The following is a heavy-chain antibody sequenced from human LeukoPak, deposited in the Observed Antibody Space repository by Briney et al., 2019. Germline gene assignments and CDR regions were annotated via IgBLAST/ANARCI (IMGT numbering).Heavy chain of an antibody. V-gene: IGHV3-7*01. D-gene: IGHD5-18*01. J-gene: IGHJ4*02. Sequence: PGGSLRLSCTASGFTFSNYWMSWVRQAPGKGLEWVANMKQDGSEQYYVDSMKGRFTISRDNAKNSLYLQINSLRAEDTAVYYCARDRAGYSYGPDYWGQGTLVTVSS. CDR3: ARDRAGYSYGPDY. CDR2: MKQDGSEQ. CDR1: GFTFSNYW.